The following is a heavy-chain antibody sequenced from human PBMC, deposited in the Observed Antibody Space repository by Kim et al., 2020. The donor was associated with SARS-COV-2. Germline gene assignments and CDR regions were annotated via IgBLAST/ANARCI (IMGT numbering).Heavy chain of an antibody. CDR1: GYTFDTFS. V-gene: IGHV1-3*01. CDR2: INGGNGNT. Sequence: ASVKVSCKASGYTFDTFSLYWVRQAPGQRFEWMGWINGGNGNTRHSQNFQGRVTITRDTSATTAYMELSSLTSEDTAVYYCAREGSGSYNWLDPWGQGTLVTVSS. J-gene: IGHJ5*02. CDR3: AREGSGSYNWLDP. D-gene: IGHD3-10*01.